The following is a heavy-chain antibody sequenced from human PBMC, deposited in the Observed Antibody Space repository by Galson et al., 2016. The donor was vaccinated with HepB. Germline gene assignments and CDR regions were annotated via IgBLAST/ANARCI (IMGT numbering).Heavy chain of an antibody. V-gene: IGHV3-72*01. CDR3: TRDRGGGSTDYSLMDV. CDR1: GLTFSDSY. CDR2: SRGKGKSYTT. J-gene: IGHJ6*02. D-gene: IGHD3-10*01. Sequence: SLRLSCAASGLTFSDSYLDWFRQAPGKGLEWVGRSRGKGKSYTTEYAASVKGRFTISRDDSENSLYLQINSLESEDTAVYYCTRDRGGGSTDYSLMDVWGQGTTVTVSS.